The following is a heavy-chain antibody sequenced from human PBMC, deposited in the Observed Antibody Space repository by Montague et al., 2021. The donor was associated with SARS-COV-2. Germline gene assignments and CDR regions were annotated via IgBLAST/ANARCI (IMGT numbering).Heavy chain of an antibody. CDR1: GGAISDGNYY. D-gene: IGHD3-3*01. J-gene: IGHJ4*02. Sequence: TLSLTCTVSGGAISDGNYYWSWVRQPAGKGLEWIGRIYVTGNSKSNPSLKSRVTMSIDTAKHQFYLNLTSVTAADTAVYCCVGDAYDPFVGHWGQGTLVTVSS. V-gene: IGHV4-61*02. CDR3: VGDAYDPFVGH. CDR2: IYVTGNS.